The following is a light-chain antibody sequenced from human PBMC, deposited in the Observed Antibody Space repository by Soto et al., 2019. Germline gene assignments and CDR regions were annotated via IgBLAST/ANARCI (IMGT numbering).Light chain of an antibody. V-gene: IGKV3-11*01. CDR2: DVS. J-gene: IGKJ5*01. Sequence: EIVFTQSPSTLSLSPGERATLSCRASQSVSSYLAWYQQKPGQAPRLLIYDVSTRATGIPARFSGSGSGTDFTLTITSLEPEDFAVYSCQQRSDWPITFGQGTRLEI. CDR3: QQRSDWPIT. CDR1: QSVSSY.